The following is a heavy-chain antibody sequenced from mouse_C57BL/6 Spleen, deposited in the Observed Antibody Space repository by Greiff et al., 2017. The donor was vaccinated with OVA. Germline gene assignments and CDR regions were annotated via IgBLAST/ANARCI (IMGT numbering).Heavy chain of an antibody. V-gene: IGHV1-64*01. J-gene: IGHJ4*01. CDR2: IHPNSGTT. D-gene: IGHD1-1*01. CDR1: GYTFTSYW. Sequence: QVQLQQPGAELVKPGASVKLSCKASGYTFTSYWMHWVKQRPGQGLEWIGMIHPNSGTTNYNEKFKSKATLTVDKSSSTAYMQLSSLTSEDSVVYYGAREDYGSSYYYAMDDWGQGTSVTVST. CDR3: AREDYGSSYYYAMDD.